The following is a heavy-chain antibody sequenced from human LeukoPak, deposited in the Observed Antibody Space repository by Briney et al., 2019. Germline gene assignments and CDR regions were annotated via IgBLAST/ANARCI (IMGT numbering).Heavy chain of an antibody. CDR1: GFTFSSYA. CDR3: AKMSQPSFWSGYSDY. CDR2: ISGSGGST. J-gene: IGHJ4*02. D-gene: IGHD3-3*01. V-gene: IGHV3-23*01. Sequence: PGGSLRLSCAASGFTFSSYAMSWVRQAPGKGLEWVSAISGSGGSTYYADSVKGRFTISRDNSMNTLYLQMNSLRAEDTAVYYCAKMSQPSFWSGYSDYWGQGTLVTVSS.